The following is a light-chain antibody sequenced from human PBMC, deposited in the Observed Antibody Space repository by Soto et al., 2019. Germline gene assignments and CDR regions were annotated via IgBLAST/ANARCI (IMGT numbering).Light chain of an antibody. Sequence: EIVLTQSPGTLSVSPGDRVTLSCRASQSISINLAWYQHKPGQAPRLLIHGASTRATGVPARISGSGSGTEFTLTISSLQSEDFAVYYCQQYNTWRSISFGQGTRLEIK. CDR1: QSISIN. CDR2: GAS. CDR3: QQYNTWRSIS. J-gene: IGKJ5*01. V-gene: IGKV3D-15*01.